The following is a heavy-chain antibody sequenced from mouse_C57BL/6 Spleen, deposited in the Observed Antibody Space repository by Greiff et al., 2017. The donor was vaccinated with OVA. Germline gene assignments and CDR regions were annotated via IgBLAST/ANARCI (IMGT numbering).Heavy chain of an antibody. CDR1: GFTFSSYA. CDR2: ISHGGGYT. V-gene: IGHV5-4*01. Sequence: EVHLVQSGGGLVKPGGSVKLSCAASGFTFSSYAMSWVRQTPEKRLEWVGAISHGGGYTYYTDNVKGRATITRDTAKNNPYMQLSHLTSEDTAVYYCARGAELGTNYFDYWGQGTTLTVSS. D-gene: IGHD3-3*01. CDR3: ARGAELGTNYFDY. J-gene: IGHJ2*01.